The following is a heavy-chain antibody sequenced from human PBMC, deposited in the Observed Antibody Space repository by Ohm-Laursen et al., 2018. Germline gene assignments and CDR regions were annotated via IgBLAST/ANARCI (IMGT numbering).Heavy chain of an antibody. V-gene: IGHV4-38-2*02. CDR3: ARSPGGSYYYDSSGYYLRD. CDR1: GDSISSGYY. D-gene: IGHD3-22*01. CDR2: FYHSGST. J-gene: IGHJ4*02. Sequence: GTLSLTCTVSGDSISSGYYWGWIRQPPGKGLEWIGSFYHSGSTYYNPSLKSRVTISVDTSKNQLSLKLSSVTAADTAVYYCARSPGGSYYYDSSGYYLRDWGQGTLVTVSS.